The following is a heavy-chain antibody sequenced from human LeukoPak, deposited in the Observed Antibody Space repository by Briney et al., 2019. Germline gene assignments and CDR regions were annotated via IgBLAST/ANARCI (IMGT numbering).Heavy chain of an antibody. J-gene: IGHJ4*02. Sequence: GASVKVSCKSSGYTFTKSDYIHWARQAPGQGLEWMGIINPSDGTTFYAQKFQGRVTLTRDTSTNTVFMALSSLRSDDTAVFYCARGPTDMDFDYWGQGSLVTVSS. CDR2: INPSDGTT. CDR3: ARGPTDMDFDY. CDR1: GYTFTKSDY. V-gene: IGHV1-46*01.